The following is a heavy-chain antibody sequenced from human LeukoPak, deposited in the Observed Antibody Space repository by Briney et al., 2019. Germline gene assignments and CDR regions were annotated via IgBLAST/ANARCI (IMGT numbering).Heavy chain of an antibody. Sequence: PSETLSLTCAVYGGSFSGYYWSWIRQPPGKGLEWIGEINHSGSTNYNPSLKSRVTISVDTSKNQFSLKLSSVTAADTAVYYCARGPRGLQLWSIRKPYYFDYWGQGTLVTVSS. V-gene: IGHV4-34*01. CDR3: ARGPRGLQLWSIRKPYYFDY. J-gene: IGHJ4*02. CDR2: INHSGST. CDR1: GGSFSGYY. D-gene: IGHD5-18*01.